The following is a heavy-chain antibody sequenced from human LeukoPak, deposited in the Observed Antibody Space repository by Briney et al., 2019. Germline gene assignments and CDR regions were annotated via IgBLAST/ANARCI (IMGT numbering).Heavy chain of an antibody. J-gene: IGHJ4*02. CDR3: ARQIAYSSGPDY. Sequence: GESLKISCKGSGYSFTTYWIARVRQMPGKGLEWMGIIYPSDSDTRYSPSFQGQVTISADKSITTAYLQWSSLKASDTAMYYCARQIAYSSGPDYWGQGTLVTVSS. CDR2: IYPSDSDT. CDR1: GYSFTTYW. D-gene: IGHD6-19*01. V-gene: IGHV5-51*01.